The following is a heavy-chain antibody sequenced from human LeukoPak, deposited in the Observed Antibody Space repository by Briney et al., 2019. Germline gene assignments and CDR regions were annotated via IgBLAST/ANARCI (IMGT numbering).Heavy chain of an antibody. V-gene: IGHV4-4*09. J-gene: IGHJ4*02. D-gene: IGHD1-7*01. CDR3: ARVGTMADFDS. CDR1: GGSISGYY. Sequence: SETLSLTCSVSGGSISGYYWTWIRQPPGQTLEWIGYIYSSGSTNYNPSLQSRVTMSVDTSVNQFSLKVTSVTAADTAVYYCARVGTMADFDSWGQGTLVTVSS. CDR2: IYSSGST.